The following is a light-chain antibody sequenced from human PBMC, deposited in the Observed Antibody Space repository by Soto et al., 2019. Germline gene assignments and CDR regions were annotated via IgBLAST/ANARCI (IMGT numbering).Light chain of an antibody. CDR3: QEHGSSPRT. CDR2: GAS. Sequence: IVVTQSPCTLSLSPGERATLFCSASKRVSSSYLAWYQQKPGQAPRLLIYGASSRATGIPDRFTGSGSGTDFTLTISRLEPEDFAVYYCQEHGSSPRTFGQGTKVDIK. V-gene: IGKV3-20*01. J-gene: IGKJ1*01. CDR1: KRVSSSY.